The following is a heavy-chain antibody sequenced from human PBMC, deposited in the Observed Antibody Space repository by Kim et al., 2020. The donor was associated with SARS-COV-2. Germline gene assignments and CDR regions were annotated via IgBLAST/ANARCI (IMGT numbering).Heavy chain of an antibody. CDR2: ISAYNGNT. Sequence: ASVKVSCKASGYTFTSYGISWVRQAPGQGLEWMGWISAYNGNTNYAQKLQGRVTMTTDTSTSTAYMELRSLRSDDTAVYYCARAPLPPGQGWLFLSPRERYGMDVWGQGTTVTVSS. J-gene: IGHJ6*02. D-gene: IGHD3-22*01. CDR3: ARAPLPPGQGWLFLSPRERYGMDV. V-gene: IGHV1-18*01. CDR1: GYTFTSYG.